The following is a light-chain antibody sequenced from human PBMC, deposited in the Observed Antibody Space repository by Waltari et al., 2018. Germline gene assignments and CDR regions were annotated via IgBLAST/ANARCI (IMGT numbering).Light chain of an antibody. CDR3: HQYGNSRWT. Sequence: EIMLTQSPGALSLSPGEGATLSCRASQSVGNRFLAWYQHKPGQAPRLLIHGASTRATGIPDRFSGSESGTEFTLTISRLDPEDFAVYYCHQYGNSRWTFGQGTKVEIK. CDR2: GAS. J-gene: IGKJ1*01. CDR1: QSVGNRF. V-gene: IGKV3-20*01.